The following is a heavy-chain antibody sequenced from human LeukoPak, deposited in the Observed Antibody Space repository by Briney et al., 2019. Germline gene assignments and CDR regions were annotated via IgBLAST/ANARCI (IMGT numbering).Heavy chain of an antibody. CDR3: ARLPTMIDAFDI. D-gene: IGHD3-22*01. J-gene: IGHJ3*02. CDR1: GFTFDDYG. CDR2: INWNGGST. V-gene: IGHV3-20*04. Sequence: PGGFLRLSCAASGFTFDDYGMSWVRQAPGKGLEWVSGINWNGGSTGYADSVKGRFTISRDNAKNSLYLQMNSLRAEDTALYYCARLPTMIDAFDIWGQGTMVTVSS.